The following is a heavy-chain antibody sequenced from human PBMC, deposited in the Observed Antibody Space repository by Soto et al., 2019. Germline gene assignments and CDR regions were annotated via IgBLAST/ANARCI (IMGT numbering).Heavy chain of an antibody. D-gene: IGHD4-17*01. V-gene: IGHV3-53*01. CDR3: ARGKDYGGNSGDY. CDR1: GFTVSSNY. Sequence: EVQLLESGGGLVQPGGSLRLSCAASGFTVSSNYMSWVRQAPGKGLEWVSVIYSGGSTYYADSVKGRFTISRDNSKNTLYLQMNSLRAEDTAVYYCARGKDYGGNSGDYWGQGTLVTVSS. J-gene: IGHJ4*02. CDR2: IYSGGST.